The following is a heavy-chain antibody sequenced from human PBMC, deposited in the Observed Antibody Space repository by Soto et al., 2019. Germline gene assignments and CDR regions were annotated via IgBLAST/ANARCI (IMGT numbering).Heavy chain of an antibody. CDR2: ISRNGSAK. D-gene: IGHD6-19*01. CDR1: GFTFSSYE. J-gene: IGHJ3*02. Sequence: GGSLRLSCADSGFTFSSYEMNWVRQAPGRGLEWVANISRNGSAKYYVDSVKGLFTISRDNAKNSLYLQMNSLRAEDTAVYYCARTYSSGWNGFVTGAFDIWGQGPMVTVSS. CDR3: ARTYSSGWNGFVTGAFDI. V-gene: IGHV3-7*03.